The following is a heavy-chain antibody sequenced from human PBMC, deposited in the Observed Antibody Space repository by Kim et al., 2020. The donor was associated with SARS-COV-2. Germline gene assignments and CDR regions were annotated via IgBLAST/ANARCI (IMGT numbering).Heavy chain of an antibody. D-gene: IGHD6-13*01. J-gene: IGHJ5*02. V-gene: IGHV4-4*07. CDR3: ARSIVAAAGGDWFDP. Sequence: PSLKSRVTMSVDTSKNQFSLKLSSVTAADTAVYYCARSIVAAAGGDWFDPWGQGTLVTVSS.